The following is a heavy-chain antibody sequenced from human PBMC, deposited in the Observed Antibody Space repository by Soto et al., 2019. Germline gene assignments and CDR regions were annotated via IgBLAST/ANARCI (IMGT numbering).Heavy chain of an antibody. J-gene: IGHJ3*02. CDR3: ARGGGYAAFDI. V-gene: IGHV1-69*02. D-gene: IGHD5-12*01. CDR1: GGTFSSYS. Sequence: SVKVSCEASGGTFSSYSSSWVRQAPGQGLEWMGRIMPILGIPNYTQKFQGRVTITADKSTSTAYMELSSLRSEDTAVYYCARGGGYAAFDIWGQGTMVTVSS. CDR2: IMPILGIP.